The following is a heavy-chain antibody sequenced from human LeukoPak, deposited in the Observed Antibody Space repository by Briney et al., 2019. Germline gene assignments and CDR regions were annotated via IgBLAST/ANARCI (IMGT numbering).Heavy chain of an antibody. CDR3: ARGRFGDYFDY. J-gene: IGHJ4*02. CDR1: GGSISSSSYC. CDR2: IYYSGSA. D-gene: IGHD3-10*01. Sequence: SETLSLTCTVSGGSISSSSYCWGWIRQPPGKGLEWIGSIYYSGSAYYNPSLKSRVTISVDTSKNQFSLKLSSVTAADTAVYYCARGRFGDYFDYWGQGTLVTVSS. V-gene: IGHV4-39*07.